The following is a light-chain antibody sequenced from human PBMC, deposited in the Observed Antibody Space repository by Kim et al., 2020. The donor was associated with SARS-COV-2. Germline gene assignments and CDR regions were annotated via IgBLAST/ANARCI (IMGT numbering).Light chain of an antibody. CDR2: GNS. J-gene: IGLJ3*02. Sequence: GQRVTIPCTGSSSNIGAGYDVDGYQQLPGTAHKLLIYGNSNRPAGVPDRFSGSKSGTSASLAITGLQAEDEADYYCQSYDSSLSRVFGGGTQLTVL. CDR3: QSYDSSLSRV. V-gene: IGLV1-40*01. CDR1: SSNIGAGYD.